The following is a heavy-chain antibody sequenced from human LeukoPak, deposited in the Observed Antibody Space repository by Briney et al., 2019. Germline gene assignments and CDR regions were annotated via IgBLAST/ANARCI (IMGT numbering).Heavy chain of an antibody. CDR1: GYTFTSYG. CDR3: ARSKGGDIVVVVAAGGPFDP. D-gene: IGHD2-15*01. V-gene: IGHV1-18*01. CDR2: ISAYNGNT. Sequence: VSVKVSCKASGYTFTSYGISWVRQAPGQGLEWMGWISAYNGNTNYAQKLQGRVTMTTDTSTSTAYMELRSLRSDDTAVYYCARSKGGDIVVVVAAGGPFDPWGQGTLVTVSS. J-gene: IGHJ5*02.